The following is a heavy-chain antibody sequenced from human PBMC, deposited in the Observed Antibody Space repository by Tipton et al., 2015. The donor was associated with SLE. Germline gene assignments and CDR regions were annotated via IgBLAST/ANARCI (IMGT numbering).Heavy chain of an antibody. D-gene: IGHD3-22*01. Sequence: QVQLVQSGAEVKKPGASVKVSCKASGYTFTSYGISWVRQAPGQGLEWMGGIIPIFGTANYAQKFQGRVTITADESTSTAYMELSSLRSEDTAVYYCASPSYYYDSSGYSPFDYWGQGPLVTVSS. CDR3: ASPSYYYDSSGYSPFDY. CDR2: IIPIFGTA. V-gene: IGHV1-69*01. J-gene: IGHJ4*02. CDR1: GYTFTSYG.